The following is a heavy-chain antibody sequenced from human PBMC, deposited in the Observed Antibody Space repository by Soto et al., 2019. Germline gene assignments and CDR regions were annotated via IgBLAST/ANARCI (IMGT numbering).Heavy chain of an antibody. CDR3: ANTIFGVVY. CDR2: ISWDGGST. D-gene: IGHD3-3*01. Sequence: DVQLVESGGVVVQPVGSLRLSCAASGFTFDDYAMHWVRQAPGKGLEWISLISWDGGSTYYADSVKGRFTISRDNSKNSLYLQMNSLRAEDTALYYCANTIFGVVYWGQGTLVTVSS. V-gene: IGHV3-43D*04. CDR1: GFTFDDYA. J-gene: IGHJ4*02.